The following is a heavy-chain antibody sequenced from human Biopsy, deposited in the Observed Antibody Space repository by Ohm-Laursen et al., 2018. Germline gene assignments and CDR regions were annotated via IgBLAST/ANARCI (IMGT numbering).Heavy chain of an antibody. V-gene: IGHV3-73*01. CDR2: IRSKAKSYVT. J-gene: IGHJ4*02. D-gene: IGHD3-10*01. Sequence: SLRLSCTASGFTFSASAVHWVRQASGKGLGWVGRIRSKAKSYVTAYAASVTGRFTISRDDSKNTTYLQMNSLKTEDTAVYYCTLEGAGFDNWGQGTQVTVSS. CDR1: GFTFSASA. CDR3: TLEGAGFDN.